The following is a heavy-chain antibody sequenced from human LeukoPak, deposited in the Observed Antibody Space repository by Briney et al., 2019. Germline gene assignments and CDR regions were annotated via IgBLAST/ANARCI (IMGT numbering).Heavy chain of an antibody. CDR2: ISSSSSYI. D-gene: IGHD3-22*01. V-gene: IGHV3-21*01. J-gene: IGHJ4*02. CDR1: GFTFSSYV. CDR3: ARDGALERYYYDSSGYSDFDY. Sequence: GGSLRLSCAASGFTFSSYVMSWVRQTPGKGLEWVSSISSSSSYIYYADSVKGRFTISRDNAKNSLYLQMNSLRAEDTAVYYCARDGALERYYYDSSGYSDFDYWGQGTLVTVSS.